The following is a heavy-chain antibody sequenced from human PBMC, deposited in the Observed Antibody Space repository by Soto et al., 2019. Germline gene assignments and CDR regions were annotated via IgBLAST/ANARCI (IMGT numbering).Heavy chain of an antibody. CDR3: AKDKDTTFSPQDY. J-gene: IGHJ4*02. Sequence: EVQLLESGGDLVQPGGSLRLSCAASGFTFTTYAMTWVRQAPGKGLEWVSAISGSGGSTYYADSVKGRFTISRDNSKNTLYLQMNSLRAEDTAVYYCAKDKDTTFSPQDYGGQGTRVTVSS. CDR2: ISGSGGST. V-gene: IGHV3-23*01. CDR1: GFTFTTYA. D-gene: IGHD2-15*01.